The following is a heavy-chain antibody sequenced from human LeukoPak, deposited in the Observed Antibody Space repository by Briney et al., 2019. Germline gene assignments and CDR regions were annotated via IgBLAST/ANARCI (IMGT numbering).Heavy chain of an antibody. CDR2: INPNSGGT. V-gene: IGHV1-2*02. Sequence: ASVKASCKASGYTFTGYYMRWVRQAPGQGLEWMGWINPNSGGTNYAQKFQGRVTITADESTSTAYMELSSLRSEDTAVYYCARVYYDSSGYFSGHYYYYYMDVWGKGTTVTISS. CDR1: GYTFTGYY. D-gene: IGHD3-22*01. J-gene: IGHJ6*03. CDR3: ARVYYDSSGYFSGHYYYYYMDV.